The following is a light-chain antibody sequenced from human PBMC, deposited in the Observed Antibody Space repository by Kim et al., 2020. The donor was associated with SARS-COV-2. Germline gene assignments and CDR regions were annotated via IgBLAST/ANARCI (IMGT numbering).Light chain of an antibody. Sequence: RSLSPGERATFSCRASQSVSGLAWFQQKPGQPPRLLINAASNRATGVPDRFSGSGSGTDFTLTISRLEPEDLAVYYCHQYGTLPKTFGQGTKLEI. V-gene: IGKV3-20*01. J-gene: IGKJ2*01. CDR2: AAS. CDR1: QSVSG. CDR3: HQYGTLPKT.